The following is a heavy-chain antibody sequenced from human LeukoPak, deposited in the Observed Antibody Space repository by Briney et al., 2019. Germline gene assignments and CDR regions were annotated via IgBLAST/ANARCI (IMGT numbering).Heavy chain of an antibody. CDR1: GGSISSYY. CDR3: ARSCGGDCPFDY. V-gene: IGHV4-59*01. CDR2: IYYSGST. J-gene: IGHJ4*02. Sequence: PSETLSLTCTVSGGSISSYYWSWIRQPPGKGLEWIGYIYYSGSTNYNPSLKSRVTISVDTSKNQFSLKLSSVTAADTAVYYCARSCGGDCPFDYWGQGTLVTVXS. D-gene: IGHD2-21*01.